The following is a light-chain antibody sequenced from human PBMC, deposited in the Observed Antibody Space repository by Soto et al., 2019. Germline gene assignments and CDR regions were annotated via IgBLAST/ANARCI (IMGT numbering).Light chain of an antibody. CDR1: TSDVGEYNY. V-gene: IGLV2-14*01. CDR3: SSYTSSTTDV. CDR2: EVS. J-gene: IGLJ1*01. Sequence: QSVLAQPASVSGSPGQSITISCTGTTSDVGEYNYVSWYQQVPGKAPKVIIYEVSSRPAGVSTRFSGSKSGNTASLTISGLQAEDEADYYCSSYTSSTTDVFGTGTNVAVL.